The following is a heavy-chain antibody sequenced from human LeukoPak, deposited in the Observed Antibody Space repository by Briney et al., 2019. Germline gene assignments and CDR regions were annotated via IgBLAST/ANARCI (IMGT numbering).Heavy chain of an antibody. J-gene: IGHJ4*02. CDR2: IWYDGSNK. D-gene: IGHD6-19*01. Sequence: GGSLRLSCAASGFTFSSYGMHWVRQAPGKGLEWVAVIWYDGSNKYYADSVKGRFTISRDNSKNTLYLQMNSLRAEDTAVYYCAKRYIAVAGLPLTDWGQGTLVTVSS. V-gene: IGHV3-33*06. CDR1: GFTFSSYG. CDR3: AKRYIAVAGLPLTD.